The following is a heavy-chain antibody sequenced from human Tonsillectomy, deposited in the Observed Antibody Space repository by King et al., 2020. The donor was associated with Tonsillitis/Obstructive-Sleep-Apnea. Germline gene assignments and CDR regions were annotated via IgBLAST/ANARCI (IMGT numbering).Heavy chain of an antibody. V-gene: IGHV4-39*01. CDR1: GGSISSSIYY. J-gene: IGHJ4*02. CDR2: IYYSGST. Sequence: QLQVSGPGLVKPSETLSLTCTVSGGSISSSIYYWGWIRQPPGKGLEWIGGIYYSGSTYYNPSLKSRVTISVDTSKNQFSLKLNSVTAADTAVYYCASLSGDYYDSSGYHYWGQGTLVTVSS. CDR3: ASLSGDYYDSSGYHY. D-gene: IGHD3-22*01.